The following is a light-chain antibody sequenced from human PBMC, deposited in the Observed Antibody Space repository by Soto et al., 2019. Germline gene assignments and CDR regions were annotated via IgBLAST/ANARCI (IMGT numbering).Light chain of an antibody. J-gene: IGLJ3*02. V-gene: IGLV1-40*01. CDR1: SSNIGAGYV. CDR3: QSYDSSLSGWV. CDR2: GDT. Sequence: QSVLTQPPSVSGAPGQRVTISCTGSSSNIGAGYVLHWYQQLPGTAPKLLIYGDTNRPSGVPDRFSGSKSGTSASLAITGLQAEDEAHFYCQSYDSSLSGWVFGGGTKVTVL.